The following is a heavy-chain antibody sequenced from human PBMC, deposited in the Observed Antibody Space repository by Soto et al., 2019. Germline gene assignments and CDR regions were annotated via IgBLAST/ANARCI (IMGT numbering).Heavy chain of an antibody. CDR1: GFTFTSSA. V-gene: IGHV1-58*01. J-gene: IGHJ6*02. Sequence: SVKVSCKASGFTFTSSAVQWVRQARGQRLEWIGWIVVGSGNTNYAQKFQERVTITRDMSTSTAYMELSSLRSEDTAVYYCAADPWNYYYGMDVWGQGTTVTVSS. CDR3: AADPWNYYYGMDV. CDR2: IVVGSGNT. D-gene: IGHD1-1*01.